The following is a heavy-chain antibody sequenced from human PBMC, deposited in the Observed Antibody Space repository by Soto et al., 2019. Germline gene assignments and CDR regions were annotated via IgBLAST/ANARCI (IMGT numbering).Heavy chain of an antibody. Sequence: GGSLRLSCAASGFTFSSYSMNWVRQAPGKGLEWVSSISSSSSYIYYADSVKGRFTISRDNAKNSLYLQMNSLRAEDTAVYYCARDLGAVVTASYYYYYGMDVWGQGTTVTVSS. V-gene: IGHV3-21*01. CDR2: ISSSSSYI. CDR1: GFTFSSYS. CDR3: ARDLGAVVTASYYYYYGMDV. D-gene: IGHD2-21*02. J-gene: IGHJ6*02.